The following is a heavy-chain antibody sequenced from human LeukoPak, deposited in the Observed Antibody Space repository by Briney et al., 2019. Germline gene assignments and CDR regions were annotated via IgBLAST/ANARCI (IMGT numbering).Heavy chain of an antibody. D-gene: IGHD6-19*01. CDR2: INPNSGDT. J-gene: IGHJ4*02. Sequence: ASVKVSCKASGYTFTGYGISWVRQAPGQGLEWMGWINPNSGDTNYAQKFQGRVTMTRDTSINTAYMELSRLRSDATALYYCARGTSPIAVAATPLFDYWGQGTLVTVSS. V-gene: IGHV1-2*02. CDR1: GYTFTGYG. CDR3: ARGTSPIAVAATPLFDY.